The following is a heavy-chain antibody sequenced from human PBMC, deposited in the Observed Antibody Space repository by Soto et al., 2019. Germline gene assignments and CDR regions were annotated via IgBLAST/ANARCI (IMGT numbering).Heavy chain of an antibody. J-gene: IGHJ6*02. CDR1: GGSFSGYY. CDR2: IYYSGST. CDR3: ARAIYQNWGVVTAIRSLGYYYYGMDV. D-gene: IGHD2-21*02. Sequence: SETLSLTCAVYGGSFSGYYWIWIRQPTGKGLEWIGYIYYSGSTNYNPSLKSRVTISVDTSKNQFSLKLSSVTAADTAVYYCARAIYQNWGVVTAIRSLGYYYYGMDVWGQGTTVTVSS. V-gene: IGHV4-59*01.